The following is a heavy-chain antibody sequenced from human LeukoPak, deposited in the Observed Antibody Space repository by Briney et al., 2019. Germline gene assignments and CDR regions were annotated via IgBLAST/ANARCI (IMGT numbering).Heavy chain of an antibody. CDR1: GDSVSSNSAA. D-gene: IGHD2-2*01. V-gene: IGHV6-1*01. CDR3: ARRLTQYDCFDP. CDR2: TYYRSKWYN. Sequence: SQTLSLTCALSGDSVSSNSAAWNWIRQSPSRGLEWLARTYYRSKWYNEYAVSVKSRLSINPDTSKNQFSLHLNSVTPEDTAVYYCARRLTQYDCFDPWGQGILVTVSS. J-gene: IGHJ5*02.